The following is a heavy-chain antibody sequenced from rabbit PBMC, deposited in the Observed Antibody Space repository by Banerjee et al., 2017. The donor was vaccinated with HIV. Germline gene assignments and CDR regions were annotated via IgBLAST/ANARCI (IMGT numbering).Heavy chain of an antibody. CDR1: GFSLNNYYYF. J-gene: IGHJ4*01. D-gene: IGHD1-1*01. V-gene: IGHV1S45*01. CDR3: ARDDASSSDYCFNL. Sequence: QEQLVESGGGLVQPEGSLTLTCTASGFSLNNYYYFICWVRQAPGKGLEWIACIYAGSSGRTYYASWAKGRFTISKTSSTTVTLQMTSLTAADTATYFCARDDASSSDYCFNLWGPGTLVTVS. CDR2: IYAGSSGRT.